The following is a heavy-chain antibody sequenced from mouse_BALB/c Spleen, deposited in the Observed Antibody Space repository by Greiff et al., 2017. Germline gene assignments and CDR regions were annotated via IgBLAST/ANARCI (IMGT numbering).Heavy chain of an antibody. J-gene: IGHJ2*01. V-gene: IGHV3-6*02. CDR2: ISYDGSN. CDR3: ARVAGKYDLDY. CDR1: GYSITSGYY. Sequence: EVKLQESGPGLVKPSQSLSLTCSVTGYSITSGYYWNWIRQFPGNKLEWMGYISYDGSNNYNPSLKNRIAITRDTSKNQFFLKLNSVTTEDTATYYCARVAGKYDLDYWGQGTTLTVSS. D-gene: IGHD2-14*01.